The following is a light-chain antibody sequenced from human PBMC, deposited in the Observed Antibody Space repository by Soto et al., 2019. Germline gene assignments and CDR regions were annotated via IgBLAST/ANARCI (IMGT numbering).Light chain of an antibody. CDR1: QSVSSSY. V-gene: IGKV3-20*01. CDR3: QKSGSSPPIP. CDR2: GAY. Sequence: EIVLTQSPGTLSLSPGERATLACSASQSVSSSYLAWYQQKPGQAPRLLIYGAYSRATGIPATFSGSGSGTDFTLTIRRLEPEDLAVYYCQKSGSSPPIPVGNGTRLEI. J-gene: IGKJ5*01.